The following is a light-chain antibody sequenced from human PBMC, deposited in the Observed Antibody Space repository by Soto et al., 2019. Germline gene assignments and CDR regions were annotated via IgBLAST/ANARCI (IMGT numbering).Light chain of an antibody. CDR3: VQALQSPPWT. Sequence: QPASISYKSSQSLLHSDGKTYLQKAGQPPQLLIYLGSNRASGVPYRFSGSGSGTDFTLKISRVEAEDVGVYYCVQALQSPPWTFGQGTKVDIK. J-gene: IGKJ1*01. V-gene: IGKV2-28*01. CDR1: QSLLHSDGKTY. CDR2: LGS.